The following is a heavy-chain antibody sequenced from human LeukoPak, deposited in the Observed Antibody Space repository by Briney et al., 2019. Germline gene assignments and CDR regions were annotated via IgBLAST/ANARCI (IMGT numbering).Heavy chain of an antibody. CDR3: ARDTYCGGDCYRLFDY. D-gene: IGHD2-21*02. J-gene: IGHJ4*02. CDR1: GFTFSSYW. CDR2: INSDGSST. Sequence: GGFLRLSCAASGFTFSSYWMHWVRQAPGKGLVWVSRINSDGSSTSYADSVKGRFTISRDNAKSTLYLQMNSLRAEDTAVYYCARDTYCGGDCYRLFDYWGQGTLVTVSS. V-gene: IGHV3-74*01.